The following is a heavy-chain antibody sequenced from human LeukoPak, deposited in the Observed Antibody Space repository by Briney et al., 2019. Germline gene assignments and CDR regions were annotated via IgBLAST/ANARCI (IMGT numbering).Heavy chain of an antibody. CDR1: GGTFSSYA. J-gene: IGHJ1*01. D-gene: IGHD3-22*01. V-gene: IGHV1-69*05. CDR2: IIPIFGTA. CDR3: ARDQGGAFHSSGYSTLQH. Sequence: ASVKVSCKASGGTFSSYAISWVRQAPGQGLEWMGGIIPIFGTANYAQKFQGRVTMTRDTSTSTVYMELSSLRSEDTAVYYCARDQGGAFHSSGYSTLQHWGQGTLVIVSS.